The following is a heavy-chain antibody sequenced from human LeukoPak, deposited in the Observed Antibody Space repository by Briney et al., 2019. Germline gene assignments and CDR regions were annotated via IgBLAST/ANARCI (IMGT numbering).Heavy chain of an antibody. D-gene: IGHD3-10*01. J-gene: IGHJ6*03. CDR3: ARTYYYGSGSTDYYYYYYMDD. Sequence: ASVKVSCKASGYTFTGCYMHWVRQAPGQGLEWMGRINPNSGGTNYAQKFQGRVTMTRDTSISTAYMELSRLRSDDTAVYYCARTYYYGSGSTDYYYYYYMDDWGKGTTVTVSS. CDR1: GYTFTGCY. CDR2: INPNSGGT. V-gene: IGHV1-2*06.